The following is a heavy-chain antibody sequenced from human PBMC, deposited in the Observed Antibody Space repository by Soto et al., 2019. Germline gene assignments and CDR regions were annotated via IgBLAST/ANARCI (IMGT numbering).Heavy chain of an antibody. J-gene: IGHJ4*02. D-gene: IGHD3-22*01. V-gene: IGHV3-23*01. Sequence: GGSLRLSCAASGFTFSSYAMSWVRQAPGKGLEWVSAISGSGGSTYYADSVKGRFTISRDNSKNTLYLQMNSLRAEDTAVYYCARRQYYYDSSGYFRIGPLDYWGQGTLVTVSS. CDR1: GFTFSSYA. CDR3: ARRQYYYDSSGYFRIGPLDY. CDR2: ISGSGGST.